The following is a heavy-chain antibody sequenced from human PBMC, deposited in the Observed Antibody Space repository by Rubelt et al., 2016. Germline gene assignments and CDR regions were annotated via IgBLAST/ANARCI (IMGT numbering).Heavy chain of an antibody. Sequence: RYWMHWVRQAPGKGLVWVSRINTDGSTSYADSVKGRFTISRDNAKNSLFLLMNSLRAEDTAVYYCARDLPTGQLRYTWFDPWGQGTLVTVSS. J-gene: IGHJ5*02. CDR3: ARDLPTGQLRYTWFDP. CDR1: RYW. V-gene: IGHV3-74*01. D-gene: IGHD2-2*01. CDR2: INTDGST.